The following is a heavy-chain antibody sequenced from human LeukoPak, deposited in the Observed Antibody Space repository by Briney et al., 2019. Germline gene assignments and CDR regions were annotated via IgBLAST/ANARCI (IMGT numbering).Heavy chain of an antibody. CDR2: INHSGST. CDR1: GGSFSGYY. V-gene: IGHV4-34*01. J-gene: IGHJ4*02. CDR3: ARGRRFRGDQRGYFDY. D-gene: IGHD3-10*01. Sequence: PSETLSLTCAVYGGSFSGYYWSWIRQPPGKGLEWIGEINHSGSTNYNPSLKSRVSRSVNTYQNQLSLMLSTVPSADTAVYYCARGRRFRGDQRGYFDYWGQGTLVTVSS.